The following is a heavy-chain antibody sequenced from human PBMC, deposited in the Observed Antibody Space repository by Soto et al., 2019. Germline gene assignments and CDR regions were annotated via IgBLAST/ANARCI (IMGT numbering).Heavy chain of an antibody. Sequence: QVQLQQWGAGLLKPSETLSLNCAVTGGSLSGYYWSWIRQPPGKGLEWSGEVKDGGHTNYSPSLRGRVTISSDTSNNQFSQRLNSVTAADTGVYYCARGQEGVVATHWDQGSLVTVSS. CDR3: ARGQEGVVATH. CDR1: GGSLSGYY. CDR2: VKDGGHT. V-gene: IGHV4-34*01. J-gene: IGHJ4*02. D-gene: IGHD5-12*01.